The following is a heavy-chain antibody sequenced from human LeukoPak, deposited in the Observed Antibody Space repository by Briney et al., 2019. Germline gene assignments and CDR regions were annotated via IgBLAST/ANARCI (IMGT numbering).Heavy chain of an antibody. CDR2: IYTSGST. D-gene: IGHD2-15*01. V-gene: IGHV4-59*10. CDR1: GGSFSGYY. Sequence: SETLSLTCAVYGGSFSGYYWSWIRQPAGKGLEWIGRIYTSGSTNYNPSLKSRVTMSVDTSKNQFSLKLNSVTAADTAVYYCASFYCSGGSCYQYFSYYYMDVWGKGTTVTISS. CDR3: ASFYCSGGSCYQYFSYYYMDV. J-gene: IGHJ6*03.